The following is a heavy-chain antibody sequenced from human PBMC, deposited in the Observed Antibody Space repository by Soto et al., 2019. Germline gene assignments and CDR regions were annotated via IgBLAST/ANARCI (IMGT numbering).Heavy chain of an antibody. Sequence: LRLSGSASEFIVSSNYRNWVRQAPGKGLECVSTIYGSGSTYYADSVKGRFTISRDNSKNTLYLQMNSLRAEDTAVYYCAGRVGATNYGMDVWGQGTTVTVSS. CDR2: IYGSGST. CDR3: AGRVGATNYGMDV. J-gene: IGHJ6*02. CDR1: EFIVSSNY. V-gene: IGHV3-53*01. D-gene: IGHD1-26*01.